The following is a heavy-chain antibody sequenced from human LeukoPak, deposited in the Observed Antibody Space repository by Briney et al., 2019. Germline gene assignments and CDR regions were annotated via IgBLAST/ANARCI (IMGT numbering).Heavy chain of an antibody. CDR1: GFTFSTYA. D-gene: IGHD3-22*01. V-gene: IGHV3-23*01. J-gene: IGHJ4*02. CDR2: ISGSATNT. CDR3: AKARYYDSSGPFDY. Sequence: GGSLRLSCAASGFTFSTYAMSWVRQAPGKGLEWVSSISGSATNTYYADSVKGRFTISRDKSKNTLDLQMNSLRAEDTAVCYCAKARYYDSSGPFDYWGQGTLVTVSS.